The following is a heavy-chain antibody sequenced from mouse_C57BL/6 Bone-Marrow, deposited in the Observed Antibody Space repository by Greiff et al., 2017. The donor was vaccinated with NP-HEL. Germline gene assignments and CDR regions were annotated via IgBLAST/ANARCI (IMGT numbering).Heavy chain of an antibody. V-gene: IGHV12-3*01. CDR2: ITHSGET. CDR3: AGSGGYYSNYLWYFDV. Sequence: QVQLKESGPGLVKPSQSLFLTCSITGFPITSGYYWIWIRQSPGKPLEWMGYITHSGETFYNPSLQSPISITRETSKNQFFLQLNSVTTEDTAMYYCAGSGGYYSNYLWYFDVWGTGTTVTVSS. J-gene: IGHJ1*03. CDR1: GFPITSGYY. D-gene: IGHD2-5*01.